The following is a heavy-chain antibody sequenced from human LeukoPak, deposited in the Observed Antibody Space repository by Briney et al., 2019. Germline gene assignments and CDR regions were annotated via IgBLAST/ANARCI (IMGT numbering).Heavy chain of an antibody. J-gene: IGHJ4*02. V-gene: IGHV3-23*01. CDR3: AKGSTLLRYFDWLLVY. CDR1: GFTFSSYG. D-gene: IGHD3-9*01. Sequence: GGSLRLSCAAPGFTFSSYGMSWVRQAPGKGLEWVSAISGSGGSTYYADSVKGRFTISRDNSKNTLYLQMNSLRAEDTAVYYCAKGSTLLRYFDWLLVYWGRGTLVTVSS. CDR2: ISGSGGST.